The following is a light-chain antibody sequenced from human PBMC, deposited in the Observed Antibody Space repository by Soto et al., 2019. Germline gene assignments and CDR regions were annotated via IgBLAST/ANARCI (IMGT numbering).Light chain of an antibody. CDR1: HNLLHSDGNTY. CDR3: MQGTHWPYT. Sequence: DVVMTQSPLSLRVTLGQPASISCTSSHNLLHSDGNTYLNWFQQRPGQSPRRLIYKVSNWDSRVPDRFSGSGSGTDFTLKISRVEAEDVGLYYYCMQGTHWPYTFGQGTKLEI. J-gene: IGKJ2*01. CDR2: KVS. V-gene: IGKV2-30*02.